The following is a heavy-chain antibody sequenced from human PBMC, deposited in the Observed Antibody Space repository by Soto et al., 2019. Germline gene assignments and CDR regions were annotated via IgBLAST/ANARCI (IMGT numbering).Heavy chain of an antibody. CDR1: GFTCSSYG. CDR3: ATLTDY. CDR2: ISYDGSNK. V-gene: IGHV3-30*03. D-gene: IGHD7-27*01. Sequence: QVQLVESGGGVVQPGRSLRRSCAASGFTCSSYGMHWVRQAPGKGLERVAVISYDGSNKYYADSVKGRFTISRDNSKNTLYLQMNSLRAEDTAVYYCATLTDYWGQGTLVTVAS. J-gene: IGHJ4*02.